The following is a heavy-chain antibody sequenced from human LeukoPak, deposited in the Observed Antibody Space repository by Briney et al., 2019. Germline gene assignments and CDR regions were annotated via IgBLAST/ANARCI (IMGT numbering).Heavy chain of an antibody. Sequence: GGSLRLSCAASGFTFSDYYMSWIRQAPGKGLEWVSYISSSGSTIYYADSVKGRFTISRDNAKNSLYLQMNSLRAEDTAVYYCARSHRKTYYYDSSGYCYYWGQGTLVTVSS. CDR1: GFTFSDYY. J-gene: IGHJ4*02. CDR2: ISSSGSTI. D-gene: IGHD3-22*01. CDR3: ARSHRKTYYYDSSGYCYY. V-gene: IGHV3-11*01.